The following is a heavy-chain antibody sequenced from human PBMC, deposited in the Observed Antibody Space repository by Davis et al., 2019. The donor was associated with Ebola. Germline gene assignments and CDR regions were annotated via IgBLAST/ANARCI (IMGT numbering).Heavy chain of an antibody. V-gene: IGHV1-3*01. D-gene: IGHD3-3*01. CDR2: INAGNGNT. CDR1: GYTFTSYY. CDR3: AREWSGSLGPFDY. J-gene: IGHJ4*02. Sequence: ASVKVSCKASGYTFTSYYMHWVRQAPGQRLEWMGWINAGNGNTKYSQKFQGRVTITRDTSASTAYMELSSLRSEDTAVYYCAREWSGSLGPFDYWGQGTLVTVSS.